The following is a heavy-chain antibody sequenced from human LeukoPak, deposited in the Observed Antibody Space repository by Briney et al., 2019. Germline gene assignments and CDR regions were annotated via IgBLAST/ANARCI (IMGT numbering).Heavy chain of an antibody. Sequence: ASLKLSCKASGGTFSSYAISWVRQAPGQGLEWMGRIIPIFGIANYAQKFQCRVTITADNSTSPADMELSSLRAEDTAVYYCAAGVDVLVPDGGWFDPWGQGTLVTVSS. V-gene: IGHV1-69*04. CDR1: GGTFSSYA. J-gene: IGHJ5*02. CDR3: AAGVDVLVPDGGWFDP. CDR2: IIPIFGIA. D-gene: IGHD2-2*01.